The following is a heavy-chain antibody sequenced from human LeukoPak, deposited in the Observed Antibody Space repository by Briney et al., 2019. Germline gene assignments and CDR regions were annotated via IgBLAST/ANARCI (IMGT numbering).Heavy chain of an antibody. V-gene: IGHV4-61*02. CDR1: GGSISSGSYY. Sequence: TPSETLSLTCTVSGGSISSGSYYWRWIRQPAGKGLEWIGRIYTSGSTNYNPSLKSRVTISVDTSKNQFSLKLSSVTAADTAVYYCARVNQWELHYWGQGTLVTVSS. CDR2: IYTSGST. J-gene: IGHJ4*02. D-gene: IGHD1-26*01. CDR3: ARVNQWELHY.